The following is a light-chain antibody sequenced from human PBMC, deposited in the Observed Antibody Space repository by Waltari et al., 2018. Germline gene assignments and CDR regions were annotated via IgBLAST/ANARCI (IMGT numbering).Light chain of an antibody. Sequence: DIVMTQTPLSLSVTPGQPAPTSCMASQSLFHSYGKTHLYWYLQKPGQSPQLLIYEVSRRFSGVSHRFSGSGSGTDFTLQISRVEAEDVGMYYCMQGVEEPVTFGGGTKLEIK. CDR3: MQGVEEPVT. V-gene: IGKV2-29*03. CDR1: QSLFHSYGKTH. J-gene: IGKJ4*01. CDR2: EVS.